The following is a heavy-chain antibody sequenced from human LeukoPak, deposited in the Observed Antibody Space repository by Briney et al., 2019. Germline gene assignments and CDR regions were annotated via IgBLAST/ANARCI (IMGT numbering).Heavy chain of an antibody. D-gene: IGHD3-22*01. CDR1: GGSISSYY. CDR3: ARRDSPFDL. V-gene: IGHV4-59*01. Sequence: ASETLPLTCTVSGGSISSYYWSWIRQPPGKGLEWIGYIYYSGSTNYNPSLKSRVTISVDTSKKQFSLKVRSVTAADTAVYYCARRDSPFDLWGRGTLVTVS. CDR2: IYYSGST. J-gene: IGHJ2*01.